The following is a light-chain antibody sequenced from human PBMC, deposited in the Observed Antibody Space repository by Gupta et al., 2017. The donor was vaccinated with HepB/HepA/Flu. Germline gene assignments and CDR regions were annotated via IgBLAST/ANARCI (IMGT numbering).Light chain of an antibody. CDR3: QRHSNWLT. J-gene: IGKJ4*01. V-gene: IGKV3-11*01. CDR1: QSVSNY. Sequence: EIVLIHSPATLSFSPGECATLSCTASQSVSNYLAWYQQKPGQAPRLLISDASNRATGLPARCSGSGSATVFTITSSRLEPEDFAVYCCQRHSNWLTFGGGTKVEIK. CDR2: DAS.